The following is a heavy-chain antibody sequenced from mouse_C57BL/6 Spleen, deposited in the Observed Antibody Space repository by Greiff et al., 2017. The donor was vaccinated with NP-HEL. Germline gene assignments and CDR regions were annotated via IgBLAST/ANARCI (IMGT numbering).Heavy chain of an antibody. CDR3: ARSPLLDAMDY. Sequence: EVKLVESGGGLVQPGGSLSLSCAASGFTFTDYYMSWVRQPPGKALAWLGFIRNKANGYTTEYSASVKGRFTISRDNSQSILYLQMNALRAEDSATYYCARSPLLDAMDYWGQGTSVTVSS. CDR2: IRNKANGYTT. D-gene: IGHD2-1*01. J-gene: IGHJ4*01. CDR1: GFTFTDYY. V-gene: IGHV7-3*01.